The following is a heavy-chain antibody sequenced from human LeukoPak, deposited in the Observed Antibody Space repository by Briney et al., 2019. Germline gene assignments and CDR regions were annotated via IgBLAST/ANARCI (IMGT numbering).Heavy chain of an antibody. J-gene: IGHJ6*04. V-gene: IGHV3-53*01. CDR3: ARDLAAWDV. CDR1: GFTVSSNS. CDR2: IYSDNT. Sequence: PGGSLRLSCTVSGFTVSSNSMSWVRQAPGKGLEWVSFIYSDNTHYSDSVTGRFTISRDNAENTVFLQMNSLRAEDSAVYYCARDLAAWDVWGKGTTVTVSS.